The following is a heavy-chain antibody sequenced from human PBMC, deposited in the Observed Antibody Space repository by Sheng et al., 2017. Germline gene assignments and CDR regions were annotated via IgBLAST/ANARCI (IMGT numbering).Heavy chain of an antibody. D-gene: IGHD6-13*01. CDR2: IIPIIGVT. CDR1: GGTSTSYT. Sequence: QVQLVQSGAEVKKPGSSVKVSCKASGGTSTSYTISWVRQAPGQGLEWMGGIIPIIGVTNYAQKFQGRVTISADKSTSTAYVDLNSLSSEDTAIYYCARRRDSSSWFNYLDVWGQGTPVTVSS. J-gene: IGHJ6*02. CDR3: ARRRDSSSWFNYLDV. V-gene: IGHV1-69*10.